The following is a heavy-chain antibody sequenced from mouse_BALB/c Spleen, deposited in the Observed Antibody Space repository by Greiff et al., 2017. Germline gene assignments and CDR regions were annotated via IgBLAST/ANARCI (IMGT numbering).Heavy chain of an antibody. CDR2: INPSTGYT. Sequence: VQLQQSGAELAKPGASVKMSCKASGYTFTSYWMHWVKQRPGQGLEWIGYINPSTGYTEYNQKFKDKATLTADKSSSTAYMQLSSLTSEDSAVYYCAREVYDYERAWFAYWGQGTLVTVSA. D-gene: IGHD2-4*01. CDR1: GYTFTSYW. J-gene: IGHJ3*01. V-gene: IGHV1-7*01. CDR3: AREVYDYERAWFAY.